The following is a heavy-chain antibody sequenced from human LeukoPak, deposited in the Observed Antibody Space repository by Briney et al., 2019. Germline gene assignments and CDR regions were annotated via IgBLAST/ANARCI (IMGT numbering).Heavy chain of an antibody. V-gene: IGHV3-21*01. CDR1: GYTFSDFS. D-gene: IGHD3-22*01. CDR2: ISVRSNYR. CDR3: VRLRRNSDRSGYYYYDY. Sequence: GGSLRLSCAASGYTFSDFSVNWVRQAPGKGLEWVSSISVRSNYRYYADSVRGRFTISRDDARDSLFLQMSSLRAEDTAVYFCVRLRRNSDRSGYYYYDYWGQGTLVTVSS. J-gene: IGHJ4*02.